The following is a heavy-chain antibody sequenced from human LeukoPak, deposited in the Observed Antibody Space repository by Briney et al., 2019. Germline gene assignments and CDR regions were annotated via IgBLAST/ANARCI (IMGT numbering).Heavy chain of an antibody. Sequence: PSETLSLTCTVSGGSISSSSYYWGWIRQPPGKGLEWIGSIYYSGSTYYNPSLKSRVTISVDTSKNQFSLKLSSVTAADTAVYYCARQEEQWLVREEWFDPWGQGTLVTVSS. CDR2: IYYSGST. D-gene: IGHD6-19*01. CDR1: GGSISSSSYY. J-gene: IGHJ5*02. CDR3: ARQEEQWLVREEWFDP. V-gene: IGHV4-39*01.